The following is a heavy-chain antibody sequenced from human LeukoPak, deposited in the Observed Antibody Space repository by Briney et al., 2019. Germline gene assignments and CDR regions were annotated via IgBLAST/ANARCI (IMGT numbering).Heavy chain of an antibody. CDR3: ARSGGGFWSGYPYFDY. Sequence: NPSETLSLTCTVSGGSISSYYRSWIRQPPGKGLEWIGYIYYSGSTNYNPSLKSRVTISVDTSKNQFSLKLSSVTAADTAVYYCARSGGGFWSGYPYFDYWGQGTLVTVSS. CDR2: IYYSGST. J-gene: IGHJ4*02. CDR1: GGSISSYY. D-gene: IGHD3-3*01. V-gene: IGHV4-59*01.